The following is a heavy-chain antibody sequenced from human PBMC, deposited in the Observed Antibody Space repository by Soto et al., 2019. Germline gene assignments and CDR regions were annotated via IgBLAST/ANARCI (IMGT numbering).Heavy chain of an antibody. CDR2: ISYDGSNK. J-gene: IGHJ4*02. V-gene: IGHV3-30*18. D-gene: IGHD6-19*01. CDR3: AKDRGPYSSGWYLSPHYFDY. Sequence: GGSLRLSCAASGFTFSSYGMHWVRQAPGKGLEWVAVISYDGSNKYYADSVKGRFTISRDNSKNTLYLQMNSLRAEDTAVYYCAKDRGPYSSGWYLSPHYFDYWGQGTLVTVSS. CDR1: GFTFSSYG.